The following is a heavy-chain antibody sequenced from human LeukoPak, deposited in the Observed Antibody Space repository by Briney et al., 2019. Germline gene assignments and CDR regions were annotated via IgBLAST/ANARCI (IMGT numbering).Heavy chain of an antibody. Sequence: PSQTLSLTCAVSGGSISSGGYSWSWIRQPPGKGLEWIGYIYHSGSTYYNPSLKSRVTISVDTSKNQFSLKLSSVTAADTAVYYCARLWDFWRPALWGQGTLVTVSS. CDR3: ARLWDFWRPAL. D-gene: IGHD3-3*01. J-gene: IGHJ4*02. CDR1: GGSISSGGYS. V-gene: IGHV4-30-2*03. CDR2: IYHSGST.